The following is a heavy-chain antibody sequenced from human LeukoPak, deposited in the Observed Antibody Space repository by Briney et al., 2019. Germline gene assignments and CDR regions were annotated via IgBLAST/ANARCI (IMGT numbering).Heavy chain of an antibody. CDR2: INPNSGGT. J-gene: IGHJ4*02. CDR1: GYTFTGYY. V-gene: IGHV1-2*02. CDR3: ARRRSSSWYLDY. D-gene: IGHD6-13*01. Sequence: ASVKVSCKASGYTFTGYYMHWVRQAPGQGLEWMGWINPNSGGTNYAQKFQGRVTMTRDTSISTAYMELSRLRSDDTAVYYCARRRSSSWYLDYWGQGTLVTVSS.